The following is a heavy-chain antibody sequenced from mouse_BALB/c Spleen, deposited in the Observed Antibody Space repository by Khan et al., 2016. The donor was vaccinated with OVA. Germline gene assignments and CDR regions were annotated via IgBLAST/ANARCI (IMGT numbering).Heavy chain of an antibody. J-gene: IGHJ3*01. D-gene: IGHD2-14*01. Sequence: EVQLQQSGPDLVKTGASVKISCMASGYSFTAYYMNWVRLSHGKSLECIGRINPNTYNINYNQKFKGKAILTVDTSSSTAYMELRSLTSEDSAVYFCARGYDFCAAWGQGTLVTVSA. CDR3: ARGYDFCAA. V-gene: IGHV1-26*01. CDR2: INPNTYNI. CDR1: GYSFTAYY.